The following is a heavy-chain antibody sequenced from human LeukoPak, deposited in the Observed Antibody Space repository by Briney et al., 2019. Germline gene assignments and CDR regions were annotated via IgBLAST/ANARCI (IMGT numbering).Heavy chain of an antibody. CDR1: GGSFSGYY. D-gene: IGHD6-6*01. CDR3: ARERGRSSSGTQSHYFDY. V-gene: IGHV4-34*01. J-gene: IGHJ4*02. CDR2: INHSGST. Sequence: SETLSLTCAVYGGSFSGYYWSWIRQPPGKGLEWIGEINHSGSTNYNPSLESRVTISVDTSKNQFSLKLSSVTAADTAVYYCARERGRSSSGTQSHYFDYWGQGTLVTVSS.